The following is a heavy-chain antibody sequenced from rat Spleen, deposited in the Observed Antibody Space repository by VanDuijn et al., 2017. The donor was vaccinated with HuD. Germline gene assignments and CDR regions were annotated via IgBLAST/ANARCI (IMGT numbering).Heavy chain of an antibody. CDR3: SRSYGGYTQHWFPY. J-gene: IGHJ3*01. Sequence: QVQLKESGPGLVQPSQTLSLTCTVPGFSLLSNSVHWIRQPPGKGLEWMGGIWGDGSTDYNSSVKSRLSSSRDTSKSQVFLKMNSLQIDDTAIYFCSRSYGGYTQHWFPYWGQGTLVTVSS. V-gene: IGHV2-1*01. D-gene: IGHD1-11*01. CDR2: IWGDGST. CDR1: GFSLLSNS.